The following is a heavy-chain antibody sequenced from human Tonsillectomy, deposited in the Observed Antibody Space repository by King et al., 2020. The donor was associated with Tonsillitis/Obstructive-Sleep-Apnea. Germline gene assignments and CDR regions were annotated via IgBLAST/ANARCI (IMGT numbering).Heavy chain of an antibody. V-gene: IGHV3-66*01. D-gene: IGHD4-11*01. CDR1: EFTVSNNY. CDR2: IYTGDTT. CDR3: AGSMTTVTSFDY. Sequence: VQLVESGGGLVQPGGSLRLSCTASEFTVSNNYLSWVRQAPGKGLAWVSVIYTGDTTNYADSVKRRFTISRDNSKNTLYLQMISLRAEDTAVYYCAGSMTTVTSFDYWGQGTLVTVSS. J-gene: IGHJ4*02.